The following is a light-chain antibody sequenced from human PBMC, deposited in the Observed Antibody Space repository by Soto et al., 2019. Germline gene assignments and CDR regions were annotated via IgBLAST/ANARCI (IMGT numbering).Light chain of an antibody. CDR1: SGHSSYA. J-gene: IGLJ3*02. CDR2: LNSDCSH. Sequence: QLVLTQSPSASASLGASVKLTCTLSSGHSSYAIAWHQQQPEKGPRYLLKLNSDCSHSKGDGIPDRFSGSSTGAERYLTISRPQSEDESDYYCQTWGTGIQVFGGGTKLTVL. CDR3: QTWGTGIQV. V-gene: IGLV4-69*01.